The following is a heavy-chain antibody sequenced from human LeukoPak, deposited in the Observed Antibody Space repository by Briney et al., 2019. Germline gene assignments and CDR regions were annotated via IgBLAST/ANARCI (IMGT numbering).Heavy chain of an antibody. CDR2: MTSSRYI. J-gene: IGHJ3*01. CDR1: GFTFSNFP. CDR3: TRDQFFDYDNDDAFDV. Sequence: PGGSLRLSCAASGFTFSNFPMTWVRRAPGKGLEWVSSMTSSRYIYYADSVKGRFTISRDDANNLVFLQMHSLRAEDTAIYYCTRDQFFDYDNDDAFDVWGQGTKVIVSS. D-gene: IGHD3-22*01. V-gene: IGHV3-21*04.